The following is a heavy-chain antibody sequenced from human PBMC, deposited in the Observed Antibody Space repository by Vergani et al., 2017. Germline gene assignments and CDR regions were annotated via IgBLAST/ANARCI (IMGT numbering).Heavy chain of an antibody. CDR2: ISGSGGST. J-gene: IGHJ6*03. CDR3: AKIAGYSGYEGYMDV. V-gene: IGHV3-23*04. Sequence: EVQLVESGGGLVKPGRSLRLSCAASGFTFSSYGMHWVRQAPGKGLEWVSAISGSGGSTYYADSVKGRFTISRDNSKNTLYLQMNSLRAEDTAVYYCAKIAGYSGYEGYMDVWGKGTTVTVSS. D-gene: IGHD5-12*01. CDR1: GFTFSSYG.